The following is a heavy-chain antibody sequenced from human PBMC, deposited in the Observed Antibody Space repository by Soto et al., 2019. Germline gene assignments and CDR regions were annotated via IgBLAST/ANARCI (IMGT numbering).Heavy chain of an antibody. V-gene: IGHV1-18*01. Sequence: QVQLVQSGAEVKKPGASVKVSCKASGYTFISYGISWVRQAPGQGLEWMGWISAYNGNTNYAQNLQGRVTMTTDTSTCTAYMELRSLRSDDTAVYYCAREVYYYDSSGVDYWGQGTLVTVSS. CDR3: AREVYYYDSSGVDY. J-gene: IGHJ4*02. CDR1: GYTFISYG. D-gene: IGHD3-22*01. CDR2: ISAYNGNT.